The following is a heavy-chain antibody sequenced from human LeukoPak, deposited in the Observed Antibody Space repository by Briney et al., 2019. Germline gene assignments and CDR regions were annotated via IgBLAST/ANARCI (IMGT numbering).Heavy chain of an antibody. V-gene: IGHV1-18*04. CDR2: ISPYHGYT. CDR1: GYIFTNFG. Sequence: ASVKVSCKASGYIFTNFGVTWVRQAPGQGLEWMGWISPYHGYTNYAQKFQGRVTVTTDTSTNTASMELRSLSSDDTAVYYCARDAWSSSWYGPYYYYMDVWGKGTTVTVSS. J-gene: IGHJ6*03. CDR3: ARDAWSSSWYGPYYYYMDV. D-gene: IGHD6-13*01.